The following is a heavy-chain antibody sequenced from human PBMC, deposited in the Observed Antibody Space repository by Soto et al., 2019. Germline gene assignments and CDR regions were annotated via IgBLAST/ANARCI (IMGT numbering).Heavy chain of an antibody. Sequence: PGGSLRLSCAASGFPFSDYYMSWIRQAPGKGLEWVSYISSSGSTIYYADSVKGRFTISREDAKNSLYLQMNSLRAEDTAVYYCYRSGSSFDYWVQGTLVTVSS. D-gene: IGHD3-10*01. CDR3: YRSGSSFDY. CDR1: GFPFSDYY. CDR2: ISSSGSTI. J-gene: IGHJ4*02. V-gene: IGHV3-11*01.